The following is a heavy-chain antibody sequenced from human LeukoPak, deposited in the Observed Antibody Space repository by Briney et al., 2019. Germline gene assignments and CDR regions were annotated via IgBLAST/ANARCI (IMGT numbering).Heavy chain of an antibody. CDR1: GYNFTNYW. CDR3: ARGDILTGYYWVY. D-gene: IGHD3-9*01. J-gene: IGHJ4*02. Sequence: GESLRISCKGSGYNFTNYWISWVRQMPGKGLEWMGTIDPSDSYTNYSPSFQGHVTISADKSISTAYLRWNSLKASDTAMYYCARGDILTGYYWVYWGQGTLVTVSS. V-gene: IGHV5-10-1*01. CDR2: IDPSDSYT.